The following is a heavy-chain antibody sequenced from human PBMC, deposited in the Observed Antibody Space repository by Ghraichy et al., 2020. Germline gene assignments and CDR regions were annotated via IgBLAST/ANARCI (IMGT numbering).Heavy chain of an antibody. D-gene: IGHD3-16*01. V-gene: IGHV3-33*01. CDR2: IWYDGRKK. J-gene: IGHJ3*02. CDR3: ARDGMFAGDAFDI. Sequence: IWYDGRKKYYADSVKGRFTISRDNSKNRLYLQMNSLRVEDTAVYYCARDGMFAGDAFDIWGRGTLVTVSS.